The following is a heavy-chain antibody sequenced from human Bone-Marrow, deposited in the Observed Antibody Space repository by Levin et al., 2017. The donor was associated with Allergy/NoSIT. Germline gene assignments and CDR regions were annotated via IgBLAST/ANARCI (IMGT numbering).Heavy chain of an antibody. CDR1: GGTFSSYA. J-gene: IGHJ3*02. CDR2: IIPIFGTA. Sequence: SVKVSCKASGGTFSSYAISWVRQAPGQGLEWMGGIIPIFGTANYAQKFQGRVTITADESTSTAYMELSSLRSEDTAVYYCARGGDYGGRDAFDSWGQGTMVTVSS. D-gene: IGHD4-23*01. CDR3: ARGGDYGGRDAFDS. V-gene: IGHV1-69*13.